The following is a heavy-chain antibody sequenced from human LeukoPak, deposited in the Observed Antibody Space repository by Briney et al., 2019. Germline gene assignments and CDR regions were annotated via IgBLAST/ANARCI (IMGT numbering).Heavy chain of an antibody. CDR3: AKDAKSAAAGALDY. V-gene: IGHV3-30*18. J-gene: IGHJ4*02. D-gene: IGHD6-13*01. CDR2: ISFDGSNE. Sequence: GGSLRLSCAVSGFTFSSYAMHWVRQAPGKGLEWVGVISFDGSNEYYGDSVKGRFTISRDNSKNTLYLQMNSLRAEDMAVYYCAKDAKSAAAGALDYWGQGTLLTVSS. CDR1: GFTFSSYA.